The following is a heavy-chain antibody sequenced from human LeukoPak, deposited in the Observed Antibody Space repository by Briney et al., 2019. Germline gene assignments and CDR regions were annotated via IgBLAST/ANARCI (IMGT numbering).Heavy chain of an antibody. J-gene: IGHJ2*01. V-gene: IGHV4-59*01. D-gene: IGHD4-23*01. Sequence: SENLSLTCTVSDGSISSSYWNWIRQPPGKGLELIESIYYSGDSNYNPSLKSRVTISVDTSKNQFSLKLNSVTAADMAVYYCARDLGTTVVTPDYFDLWGRGTLVTVSS. CDR2: IYYSGDS. CDR3: ARDLGTTVVTPDYFDL. CDR1: DGSISSSY.